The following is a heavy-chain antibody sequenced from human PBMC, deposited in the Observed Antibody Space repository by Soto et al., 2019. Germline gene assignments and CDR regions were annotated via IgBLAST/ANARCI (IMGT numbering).Heavy chain of an antibody. CDR1: GGSISSGDYY. V-gene: IGHV4-30-4*01. J-gene: IGHJ6*02. CDR2: IYYSGST. Sequence: PSETLSLTCTVSGGSISSGDYYWSWIRQPPGKGLEWIGYIYYSGSTYYNPSLKSRVTISVDTSKNQFSLKLGSVTAADTAVYYCARVRPIRYYYGMDVWGQGTTVTVSS. CDR3: ARVRPIRYYYGMDV.